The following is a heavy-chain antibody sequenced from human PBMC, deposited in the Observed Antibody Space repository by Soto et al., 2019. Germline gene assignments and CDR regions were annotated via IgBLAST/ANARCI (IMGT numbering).Heavy chain of an antibody. CDR1: GFTFSGYA. V-gene: IGHV3-23*01. CDR3: AKGFVEMATIDY. J-gene: IGHJ4*02. CDR2: ISGSGGST. D-gene: IGHD5-12*01. Sequence: PGGSLRLSCTASGFTFSGYAMSWVRQAPGKGLEWVSAISGSGGSTYYADSVKGRFTISRDNSKRTLYLQMNSLRAEDTAVYYCAKGFVEMATIDYWGQGTLVTVSS.